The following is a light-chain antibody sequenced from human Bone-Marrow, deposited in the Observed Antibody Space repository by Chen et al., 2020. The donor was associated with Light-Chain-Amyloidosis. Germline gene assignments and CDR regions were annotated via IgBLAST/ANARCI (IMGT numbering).Light chain of an antibody. J-gene: IGLJ2*01. Sequence: SYVLTQPSSVSVAPGQTATIACGGNNIGSTSVHWYQQTPGQAPLLVVYDDSDRPSGIPERLSGSNSGNTATLTISGLQAEDEGNYYCCSYTTNSTLVFGGGTKLTVL. CDR2: DDS. CDR3: CSYTTNSTLV. V-gene: IGLV3-21*02. CDR1: NIGSTS.